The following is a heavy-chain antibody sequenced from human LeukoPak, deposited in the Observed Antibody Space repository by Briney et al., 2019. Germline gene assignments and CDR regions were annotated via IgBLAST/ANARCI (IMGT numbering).Heavy chain of an antibody. CDR1: GGSIRNYY. V-gene: IGHV4-59*08. J-gene: IGHJ5*02. CDR2: VYHSGTT. Sequence: SETLSLTCAVSGGSIRNYYWSWIRQSPGKGLEWVGNVYHSGTTNYNPSLKSRVTMSVDTSKNQFSLKLSSVTAADTAVYYCASHSAEYDILTGYHSYNSFDPWGQGILVTVSS. D-gene: IGHD3-9*01. CDR3: ASHSAEYDILTGYHSYNSFDP.